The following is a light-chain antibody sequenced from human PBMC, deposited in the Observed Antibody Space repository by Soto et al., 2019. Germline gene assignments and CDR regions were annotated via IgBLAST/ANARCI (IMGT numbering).Light chain of an antibody. CDR1: QSVSSN. V-gene: IGKV3-15*01. Sequence: EIVMTQSPATLSVSPGERATLSCRASQSVSSNLAWYQQKPGQAPRLLIYGASTRATGIPARFSGSGSGTEFTLPISSLQSEDFAVYYCQQYNNWPYALGQGTKLEI. CDR2: GAS. CDR3: QQYNNWPYA. J-gene: IGKJ2*01.